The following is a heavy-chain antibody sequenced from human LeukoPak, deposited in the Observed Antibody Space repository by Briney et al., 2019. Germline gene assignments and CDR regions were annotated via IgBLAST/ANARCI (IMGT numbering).Heavy chain of an antibody. J-gene: IGHJ3*01. V-gene: IGHV1-2*02. Sequence: ASVKVSCKASGYTFTEYYIHWVRQAPGQAPECLGWINPHSGGTNYAQKFRGRVTMTSDTSLSEAHMELSGLTVDDTAVFYCARVYRQYDGFDVWGQGTLVTVSS. D-gene: IGHD1-26*01. CDR2: INPHSGGT. CDR3: ARVYRQYDGFDV. CDR1: GYTFTEYY.